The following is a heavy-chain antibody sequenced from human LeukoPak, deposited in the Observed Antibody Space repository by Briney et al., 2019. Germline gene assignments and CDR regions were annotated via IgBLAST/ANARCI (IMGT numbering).Heavy chain of an antibody. Sequence: SETLSLTCAVYGGSFSGYYWSWIRQPPGKGLEWIGEINHSGSTNYKPSLKSRVTISVDTSKNQFSLKLSSVTAADTAMYYCASPGEDYYDTKYKNWGQGTLVTVSS. J-gene: IGHJ4*02. D-gene: IGHD3-22*01. V-gene: IGHV4-34*01. CDR3: ASPGEDYYDTKYKN. CDR1: GGSFSGYY. CDR2: INHSGST.